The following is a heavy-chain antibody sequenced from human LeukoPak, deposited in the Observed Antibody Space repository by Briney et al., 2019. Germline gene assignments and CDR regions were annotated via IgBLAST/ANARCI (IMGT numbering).Heavy chain of an antibody. J-gene: IGHJ4*02. D-gene: IGHD6-13*01. V-gene: IGHV3-23*01. CDR2: ISGSGGST. CDR3: AKDLEPTAAGQIDY. Sequence: GGSLRLSCAASGFTFSSYAMSWLRQAPGKGLEWVSAISGSGGSTYYADSVKGRFTISRDNSKNTLYLQMNSLRAEDTAVYYCAKDLEPTAAGQIDYWGQGTLVTVSS. CDR1: GFTFSSYA.